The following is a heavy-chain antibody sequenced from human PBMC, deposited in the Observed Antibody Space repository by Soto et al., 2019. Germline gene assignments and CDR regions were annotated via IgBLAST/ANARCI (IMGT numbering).Heavy chain of an antibody. Sequence: QVQLQESGPGLVKPSQTLSLTCTVSGGSIGNGDYYWSWIRQHPGKGLEWIGYMYHSGSTYYNPSLRSRVTISLATSKNQFSLNLSSVPAADTAVYYCARAPVYCSSTTCKWFDPWGQGTLVTVSS. V-gene: IGHV4-31*03. J-gene: IGHJ5*02. CDR2: MYHSGST. CDR1: GGSIGNGDYY. CDR3: ARAPVYCSSTTCKWFDP. D-gene: IGHD2-2*01.